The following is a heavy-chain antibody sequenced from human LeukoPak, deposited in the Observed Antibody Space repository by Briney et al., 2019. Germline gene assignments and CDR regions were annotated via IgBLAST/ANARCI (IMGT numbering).Heavy chain of an antibody. D-gene: IGHD3-10*01. V-gene: IGHV3-73*01. Sequence: PGGSLRLSCAASGFTFSGSAMHWVRQASGKGLEWVGRIRSKANSYAIAYAASVKGRFTISRDDSKNTAYLQMNSLKAEDTAVYYCTYDIYGSGSPSYYYMDVWGKGTTVTISS. CDR2: IRSKANSYAI. CDR3: TYDIYGSGSPSYYYMDV. J-gene: IGHJ6*03. CDR1: GFTFSGSA.